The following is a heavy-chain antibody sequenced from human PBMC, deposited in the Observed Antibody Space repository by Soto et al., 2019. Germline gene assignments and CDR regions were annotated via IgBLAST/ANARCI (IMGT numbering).Heavy chain of an antibody. CDR1: GFTFDDYA. Sequence: EVQLVESGGSLVQPGRSLRLSCAASGFTFDDYAMHWVRQAPGKGLEWVSGISWNSGSIGYADSVKGRFTISRDNAKNSLYLQMNSLRAEDTALYYCAKDIRSRVRGVKGAFDIWGQGTMVTVSS. CDR3: AKDIRSRVRGVKGAFDI. V-gene: IGHV3-9*01. CDR2: ISWNSGSI. J-gene: IGHJ3*02. D-gene: IGHD3-10*01.